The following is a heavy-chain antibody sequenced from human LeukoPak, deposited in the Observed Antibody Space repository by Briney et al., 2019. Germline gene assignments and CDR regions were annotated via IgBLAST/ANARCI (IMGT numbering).Heavy chain of an antibody. V-gene: IGHV3-30*02. D-gene: IGHD3-10*01. CDR2: IRYDGSNK. CDR3: AKDRQCYYGSGSYYNFGFDP. CDR1: GFTLSSCG. Sequence: GGSLRLSWAASGFTLSSCGMHWVRQAPGKGLEWVAFIRYDGSNKYFADSVKGRFTISRDNSKNTLYLQMNSLRAEDTAVYYCAKDRQCYYGSGSYYNFGFDPWGQGTLVTVSS. J-gene: IGHJ5*02.